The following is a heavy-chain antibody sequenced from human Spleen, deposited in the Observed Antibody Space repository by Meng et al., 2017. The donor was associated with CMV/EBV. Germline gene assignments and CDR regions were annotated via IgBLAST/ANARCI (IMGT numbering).Heavy chain of an antibody. J-gene: IGHJ4*02. CDR3: VKASGLYYGSGTFDYFDS. V-gene: IGHV3-48*03. CDR1: GFTFSSYE. D-gene: IGHD3-10*01. Sequence: GESLKISCAASGFTFSSYEMNWVRQAPGKGLEWVSYISGSGSMIYYGDSVKGRFTISRDNAKNSLYLQMNSLRPEDTALYYCVKASGLYYGSGTFDYFDSWGQGTLVTVS. CDR2: ISGSGSMI.